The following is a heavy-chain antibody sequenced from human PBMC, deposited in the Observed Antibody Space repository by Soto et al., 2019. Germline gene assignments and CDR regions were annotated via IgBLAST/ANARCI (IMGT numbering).Heavy chain of an antibody. CDR3: AVPSGYHKWYYFDY. D-gene: IGHD3-22*01. Sequence: GASVKVSCKASGGTFSSYAISWVRQAPGQGLEWMGGIIPIFGTANYAQKFQGRVTITADESTSTAYMELSSLRSEDTAVYYCAVPSGYHKWYYFDYWGQGTLVTVSS. CDR1: GGTFSSYA. V-gene: IGHV1-69*13. J-gene: IGHJ4*02. CDR2: IIPIFGTA.